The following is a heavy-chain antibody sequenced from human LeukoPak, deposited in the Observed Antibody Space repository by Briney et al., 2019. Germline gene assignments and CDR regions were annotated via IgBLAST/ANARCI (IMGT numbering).Heavy chain of an antibody. J-gene: IGHJ3*02. CDR1: GGSISGYY. D-gene: IGHD6-19*01. V-gene: IGHV4-34*01. CDR2: INHSGST. CDR3: ARQSSSGWYLSSAFDI. Sequence: SETLSLTCSVSGGSISGYYWSWIRQPPGKGLEWIGEINHSGSTNYNPSLKSRVTISIDTSKNQFSLKLSSVTAADTAVYYCARQSSSGWYLSSAFDIWGQGTMVTVSS.